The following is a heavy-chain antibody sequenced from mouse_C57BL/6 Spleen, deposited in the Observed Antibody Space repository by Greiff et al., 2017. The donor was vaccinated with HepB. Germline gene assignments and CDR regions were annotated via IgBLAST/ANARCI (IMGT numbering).Heavy chain of an antibody. Sequence: DVKLVESEGGLVQPGSSMKLSCTASGFTFSDYYMAWVRQVPEKGLEWVANINYDGSSTYYLDSLKSRFIISRDNAKNILYLQMSSLKSEDTATYYCAREGDGWYFDVWGTGTTVTVSS. V-gene: IGHV5-16*01. CDR3: AREGDGWYFDV. CDR1: GFTFSDYY. CDR2: INYDGSST. J-gene: IGHJ1*03. D-gene: IGHD2-3*01.